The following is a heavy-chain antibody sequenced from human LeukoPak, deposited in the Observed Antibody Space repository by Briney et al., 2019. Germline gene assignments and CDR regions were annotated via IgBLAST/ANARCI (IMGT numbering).Heavy chain of an antibody. CDR3: ARGMGSSWTYYYYGMDV. CDR1: GFTFSSYS. CDR2: ISSSGSTI. D-gene: IGHD6-13*01. Sequence: GGSLRLSCAASGFTFSSYSMNWVRQAPGKGLEWVSSISSSGSTIYYADSVKGRFAISRDNAKNSLYLQMNSLRAEDTAVYYCARGMGSSWTYYYYGMDVWGPGTTVTVSS. V-gene: IGHV3-21*04. J-gene: IGHJ6*02.